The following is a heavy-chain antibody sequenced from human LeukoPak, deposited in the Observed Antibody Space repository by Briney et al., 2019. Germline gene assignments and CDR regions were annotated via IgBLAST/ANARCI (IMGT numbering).Heavy chain of an antibody. J-gene: IGHJ4*02. D-gene: IGHD1-26*01. CDR1: GFTFSNYW. CDR3: ARLIGSYRYFDY. V-gene: IGHV3-7*01. Sequence: PGGSLRLSCAASGFTFSNYWMTWIRQAPGKGLEWAANIKQDGSEKYYVDSVKGRFTISRDNAKNSLYLQMNSLRAEDTAVYYCARLIGSYRYFDYWGQGTLATVSS. CDR2: IKQDGSEK.